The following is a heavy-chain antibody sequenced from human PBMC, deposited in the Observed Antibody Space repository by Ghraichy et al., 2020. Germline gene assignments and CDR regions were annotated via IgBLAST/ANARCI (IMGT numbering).Heavy chain of an antibody. CDR3: ARDHLDLRGYYYYMDV. D-gene: IGHD3-10*01. J-gene: IGHJ6*03. Sequence: GESLNISCAASGFTFSRYWMTWVRQAPGKGLEWVAKIKEDGSEKYYVDSVKGRFTISRDNAKNSLYLQMNSLRAEDTAVYYCARDHLDLRGYYYYMDVWGKGTTVTVSS. CDR1: GFTFSRYW. V-gene: IGHV3-7*01. CDR2: IKEDGSEK.